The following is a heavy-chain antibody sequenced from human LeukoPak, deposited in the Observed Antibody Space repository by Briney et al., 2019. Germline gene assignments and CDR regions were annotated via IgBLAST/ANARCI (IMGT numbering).Heavy chain of an antibody. CDR2: IYYSGST. CDR1: GGSISSYY. D-gene: IGHD3-10*01. Sequence: SETLSLTCTVSGGSISSYYWSWIRQPPGKGLEWIGYIYYSGSTNYNPSLKSRVTISVDTSKNQFPLKLSSVTAADTAVYYCARHRDYGGFGYYFDYWGQGTLVTVSS. J-gene: IGHJ4*02. V-gene: IGHV4-59*08. CDR3: ARHRDYGGFGYYFDY.